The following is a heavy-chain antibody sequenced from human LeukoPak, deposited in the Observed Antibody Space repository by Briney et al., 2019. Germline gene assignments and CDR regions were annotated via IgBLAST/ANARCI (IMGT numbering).Heavy chain of an antibody. CDR3: AKEIGEFSSDAFDI. D-gene: IGHD2/OR15-2a*01. J-gene: IGHJ3*02. Sequence: QPGRSLRLSCAASGFTFSTYGIHWVRQAPGKGLEWVAVTSYDGSNKYYGDSVKGRFTVSRDNSKNTLYLQMNSLRDEDTAVYYCAKEIGEFSSDAFDIWGQGTMVTVSS. CDR2: TSYDGSNK. V-gene: IGHV3-30*18. CDR1: GFTFSTYG.